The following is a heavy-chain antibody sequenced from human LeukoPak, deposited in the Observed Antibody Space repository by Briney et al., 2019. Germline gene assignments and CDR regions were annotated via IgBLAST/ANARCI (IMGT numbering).Heavy chain of an antibody. J-gene: IGHJ5*02. Sequence: GGSLRLSCAASGFTFSSYGMSWVRQAPGKGLEWVSYISSSGSTIYYADSVKGRFTISRDNAKNSLYLQMNSLRAEDTAVYYCARDPDFDAVAGEGWFDPWGQGTLVTVSS. CDR2: ISSSGSTI. D-gene: IGHD6-19*01. CDR3: ARDPDFDAVAGEGWFDP. CDR1: GFTFSSYG. V-gene: IGHV3-48*04.